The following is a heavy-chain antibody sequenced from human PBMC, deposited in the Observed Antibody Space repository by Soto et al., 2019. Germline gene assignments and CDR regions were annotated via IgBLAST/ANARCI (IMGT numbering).Heavy chain of an antibody. Sequence: PGGSLRLSCAASGFTFSSYWMSWVRQAPGKGLEWVANIKQDGSEKYYVDSVKGRFTISRDNSKNTLYLQMNSLRAEDTAVYYCAKVPIGELAGYFQHWGQGTLVTVSS. J-gene: IGHJ1*01. CDR3: AKVPIGELAGYFQH. V-gene: IGHV3-7*03. D-gene: IGHD1-26*01. CDR1: GFTFSSYW. CDR2: IKQDGSEK.